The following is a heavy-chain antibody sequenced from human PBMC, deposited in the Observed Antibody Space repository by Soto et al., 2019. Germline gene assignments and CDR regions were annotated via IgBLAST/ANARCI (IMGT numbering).Heavy chain of an antibody. Sequence: QLQLQESGPGLVKPSETLSLTCTVSGGSISSSSYYWGWIRQPPGKGLEWIGSIYYSGSTYYNPSLKSRVPISVDTSKNQSSLKLSSVTAADTAVYYCATPIAVAGTVVDYYYGMDVWGQGTTVTVSS. V-gene: IGHV4-39*01. CDR2: IYYSGST. CDR1: GGSISSSSYY. CDR3: ATPIAVAGTVVDYYYGMDV. D-gene: IGHD6-19*01. J-gene: IGHJ6*02.